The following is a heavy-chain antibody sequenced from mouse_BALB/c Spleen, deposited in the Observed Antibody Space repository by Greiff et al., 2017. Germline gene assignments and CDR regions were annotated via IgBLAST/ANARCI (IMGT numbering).Heavy chain of an antibody. CDR2: INPYNDGT. CDR1: GYTFTSYV. J-gene: IGHJ1*01. CDR3: ARSGGYYDYDWYFDV. V-gene: IGHV1-14*01. D-gene: IGHD2-4*01. Sequence: EVQRVESGPELVKPGASVKMSCKASGYTFTSYVMHWVKQKPGQGLEWIGYINPYNDGTKYNEKFKGKATLTSDKSSSTAYMELSSLTSEDSAVYYCARSGGYYDYDWYFDVWGAGTTVTVSS.